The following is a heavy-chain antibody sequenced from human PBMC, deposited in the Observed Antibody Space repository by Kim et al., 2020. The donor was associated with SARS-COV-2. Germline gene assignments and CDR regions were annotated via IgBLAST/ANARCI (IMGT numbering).Heavy chain of an antibody. V-gene: IGHV4-39*01. CDR3: ARQFCSVDACSSADGFDS. J-gene: IGHJ3*02. CDR1: GGSISSNNYY. D-gene: IGHD2-15*01. CDR2: IYYNGRR. Sequence: SETLSLTCTVSGGSISSNNYYWGWIRQPPGKGLEWIGSIYYNGRRFCNPSLDSRVTISVDTSMSQFSLRLSSVTAADTAIYYCARQFCSVDACSSADGFDSWGQGTMVTLSS.